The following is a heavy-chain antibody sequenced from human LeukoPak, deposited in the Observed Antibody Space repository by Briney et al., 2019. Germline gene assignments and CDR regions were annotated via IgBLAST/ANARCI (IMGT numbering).Heavy chain of an antibody. J-gene: IGHJ4*02. D-gene: IGHD6-6*01. CDR1: GFTLSSYA. CDR3: ARDPEYSSSSIDY. CDR2: ISGSGGTT. V-gene: IGHV3-23*01. Sequence: PGGSLRLSCVASGFTLSSYAMSWVRQAPGKGLEWVSTISGSGGTTYHADSVKGRFTISRDNSKNTLYLQMNSLRAEDTAVYYCARDPEYSSSSIDYWGQGTLVTVSS.